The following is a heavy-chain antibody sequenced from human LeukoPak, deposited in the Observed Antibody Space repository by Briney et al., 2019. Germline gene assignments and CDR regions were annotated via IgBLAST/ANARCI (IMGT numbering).Heavy chain of an antibody. J-gene: IGHJ4*02. Sequence: PGGSLRLSCAASGLTFDDYGMSWVRQAPGKGLEWVSGINWNGGSTGYADSVKGRFTISRDNAKNSLYLQMNSLRAEDTAVYYCAKDLGLRPRPSYFDYWGQGTLVTVSS. CDR2: INWNGGST. CDR3: AKDLGLRPRPSYFDY. D-gene: IGHD3/OR15-3a*01. V-gene: IGHV3-20*04. CDR1: GLTFDDYG.